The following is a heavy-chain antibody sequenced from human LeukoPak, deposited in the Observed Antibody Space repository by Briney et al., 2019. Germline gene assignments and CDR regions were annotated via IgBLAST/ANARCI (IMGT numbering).Heavy chain of an antibody. CDR3: ARVQWHFDY. D-gene: IGHD6-19*01. CDR2: IYSDGRT. V-gene: IGHV3-53*01. J-gene: IGHJ4*02. Sequence: PGGSLRLSCAASGFIVSNKYMTWVRQAPGKVLEWVSLIYSDGRTYYADSVRGRCTISRDNSKNTLYVQMNSLRAEDTAVYYCARVQWHFDYWGQGTLVTVSS. CDR1: GFIVSNKY.